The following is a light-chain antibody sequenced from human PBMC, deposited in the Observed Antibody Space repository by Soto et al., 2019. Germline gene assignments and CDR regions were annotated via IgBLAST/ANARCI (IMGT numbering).Light chain of an antibody. V-gene: IGKV3-15*01. Sequence: EIVMTQSPATLSVSPGERATLSCRASQSVSSNVAWYQQKTGQAPRLLIYGASTRAPGIPARFSGSGSKTEFTLTISSLQSEDFAVYYCQQYNSWPMYTFGQGTNLEIK. CDR3: QQYNSWPMYT. J-gene: IGKJ2*01. CDR1: QSVSSN. CDR2: GAS.